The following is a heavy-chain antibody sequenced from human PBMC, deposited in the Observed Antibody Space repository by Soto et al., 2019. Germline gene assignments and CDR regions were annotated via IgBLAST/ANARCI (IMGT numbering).Heavy chain of an antibody. CDR1: GFSLTTIGMG. J-gene: IGHJ5*02. V-gene: IGHV2-5*02. CDR2: IYWDDDK. D-gene: IGHD2-15*01. Sequence: QITLKESGPTLVKPTQTLTLTCTFSGFSLTTIGMGVGWIRQPPGRALEWRALIYWDDDKRYSQSLKSRLTITKDTAKHQVVLRMTNMDPVDTATYYCVRRRRLGDGGICYYSCVYLWGQGDLGTVSS. CDR3: VRRRRLGDGGICYYSCVYL.